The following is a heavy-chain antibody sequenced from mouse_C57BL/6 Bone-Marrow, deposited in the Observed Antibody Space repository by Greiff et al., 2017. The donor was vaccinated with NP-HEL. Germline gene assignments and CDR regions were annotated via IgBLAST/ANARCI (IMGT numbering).Heavy chain of an antibody. CDR3: ASRGELLAHYYAMDY. CDR2: IHPNSGST. V-gene: IGHV1-64*01. D-gene: IGHD2-12*01. CDR1: GYTFTSYW. Sequence: QVQLQQPGAELVKPGASVKLSCKASGYTFTSYWMHWVKQRPGQGLEWIGMIHPNSGSTNYNEKFKSKATLTVDKSSSTDYMQLSSLTSEDSAVYYYASRGELLAHYYAMDYWGQGTSVTVSS. J-gene: IGHJ4*01.